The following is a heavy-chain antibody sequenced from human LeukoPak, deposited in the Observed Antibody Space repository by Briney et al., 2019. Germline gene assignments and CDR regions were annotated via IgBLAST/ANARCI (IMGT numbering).Heavy chain of an antibody. Sequence: GGSLRLSCAASGFTVSSNYMSWVRQAPGKGLEWVSVIYSGGSTYYADSVKGRFTISRDNSKNTLYLQMNSLRAEDTAVYYCARDPEDYYYGSGMGYFDYWGQGTLVTVSS. D-gene: IGHD3-10*01. J-gene: IGHJ4*02. V-gene: IGHV3-66*01. CDR3: ARDPEDYYYGSGMGYFDY. CDR1: GFTVSSNY. CDR2: IYSGGST.